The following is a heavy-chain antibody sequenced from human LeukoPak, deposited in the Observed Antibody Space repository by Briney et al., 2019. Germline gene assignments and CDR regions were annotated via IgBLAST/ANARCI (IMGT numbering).Heavy chain of an antibody. CDR3: ARSVWNYYDY. CDR1: GGSFGGYY. V-gene: IGHV4-34*01. CDR2: INHSGTT. D-gene: IGHD1-1*01. Sequence: SETLSLTCAVYGGSFGGYYWSWIRQPPGKGLEWIGEINHSGTTNYNPSLKSRVTISVDTSKNQFSLKLSSVTAADTAVYYCARSVWNYYDYWGQGTLVTVSS. J-gene: IGHJ4*02.